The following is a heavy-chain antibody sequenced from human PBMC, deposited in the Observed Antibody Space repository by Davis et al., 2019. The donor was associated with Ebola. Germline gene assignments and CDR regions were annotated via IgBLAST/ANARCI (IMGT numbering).Heavy chain of an antibody. V-gene: IGHV3-48*03. Sequence: PGGSLRLSCAASGFTFSSYEMNWVRQAPGKGLEWVSYISSSGSTIYYADSVKGRFTISRDNAKNSLYLQMNSLRAEDTAVYYCARPSGSYPNHLFDYWGQGTLVTVSS. D-gene: IGHD1-26*01. CDR1: GFTFSSYE. CDR3: ARPSGSYPNHLFDY. J-gene: IGHJ4*02. CDR2: ISSSGSTI.